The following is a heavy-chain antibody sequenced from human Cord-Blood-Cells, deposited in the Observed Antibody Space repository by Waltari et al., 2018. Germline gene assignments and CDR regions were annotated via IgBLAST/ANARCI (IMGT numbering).Heavy chain of an antibody. V-gene: IGHV4-59*01. CDR1: GGSISSYY. CDR3: AREEYSYGYFDY. CDR2: IYYRGST. Sequence: QVQLQESGPGLVKPSETLSLTCTVSGGSISSYYWSWIRQPPGKGLEWIGYIYYRGSTNYNPSLKSRVTISVDTSKNQFSLKLSSVTAADTAVYYCAREEYSYGYFDYWGQGTLVTVSS. J-gene: IGHJ4*02. D-gene: IGHD5-18*01.